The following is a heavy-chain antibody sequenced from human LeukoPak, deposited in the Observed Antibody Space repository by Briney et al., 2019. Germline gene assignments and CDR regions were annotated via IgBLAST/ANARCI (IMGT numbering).Heavy chain of an antibody. J-gene: IGHJ4*02. Sequence: GGSLRLSCAASGFTFSSYGMHWVRQAPGKGLEWVAVIWYDGSNKYYADSVKGRFTISRDNSKNTLYLQMNSLRAEDTAVYYCARDLNPGAWGGYYFDYWGQGTLVTVSS. D-gene: IGHD1-26*01. CDR1: GFTFSSYG. CDR2: IWYDGSNK. V-gene: IGHV3-33*01. CDR3: ARDLNPGAWGGYYFDY.